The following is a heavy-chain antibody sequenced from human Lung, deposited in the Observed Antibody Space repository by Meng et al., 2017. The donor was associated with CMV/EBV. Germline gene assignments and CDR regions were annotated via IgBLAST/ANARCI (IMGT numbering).Heavy chain of an antibody. CDR2: MKSDENRI. D-gene: IGHD1-26*01. J-gene: IGHJ4*02. CDR1: GVNISTHW. Sequence: EVRLGAAWGGWSQPGGSPRLSFEVSGVNISTHWMYWARQVPGKGLEWVSRMKSDENRIYYADSVKGRFTISRDNDKNTVYLQMNSLRAEDTAVYYCARGVAESLGWEMGHWGQGTLVTVSS. CDR3: ARGVAESLGWEMGH. V-gene: IGHV3-74*01.